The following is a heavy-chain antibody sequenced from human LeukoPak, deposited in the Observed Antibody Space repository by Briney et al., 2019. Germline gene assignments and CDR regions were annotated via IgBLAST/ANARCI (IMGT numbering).Heavy chain of an antibody. J-gene: IGHJ4*02. CDR2: ISAYNGNT. CDR1: GYTFTSYG. CDR3: ARDRGVGYYDILTGYSSFDY. D-gene: IGHD3-9*01. V-gene: IGHV1-18*01. Sequence: ASVKVSCKASGYTFTSYGISWVRQAPGQGLEWMGWISAYNGNTNYAQKLQGRVTLTTDTSTSTAYMELRSLRSDDTAVYYCARDRGVGYYDILTGYSSFDYWGQGTLVTVSS.